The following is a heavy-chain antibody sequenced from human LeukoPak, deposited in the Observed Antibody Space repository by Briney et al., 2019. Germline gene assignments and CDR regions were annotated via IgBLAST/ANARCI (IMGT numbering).Heavy chain of an antibody. CDR2: INPNTGVT. CDR3: ARSSPTYYFDSSGYYYGDY. Sequence: ASVKVSCKASAYSFTDYYIHWVRQAPGQGLEWMGRINPNTGVTDYAQIFKGRVTMTRDTSISPAYMELSRLGSDDTAVYYCARSSPTYYFDSSGYYYGDYWGQGTLVTVSS. CDR1: AYSFTDYY. D-gene: IGHD3-22*01. J-gene: IGHJ4*02. V-gene: IGHV1-2*06.